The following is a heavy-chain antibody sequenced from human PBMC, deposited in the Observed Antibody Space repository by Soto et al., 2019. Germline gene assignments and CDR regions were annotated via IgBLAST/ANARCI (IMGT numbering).Heavy chain of an antibody. D-gene: IGHD3-10*01. Sequence: QITLKESGPTLVKPTQTLTLTCSFSGFSLSTSGVGVGWIRQPPGKALEWLALIHWDDDKRYSPSLKNRLTITKDTSKNQVVLIMTNMDPVDTATYYCAHSGPDYYGSGTYYFDYWGQGTLVTVSS. CDR2: IHWDDDK. J-gene: IGHJ4*02. CDR3: AHSGPDYYGSGTYYFDY. V-gene: IGHV2-5*02. CDR1: GFSLSTSGVG.